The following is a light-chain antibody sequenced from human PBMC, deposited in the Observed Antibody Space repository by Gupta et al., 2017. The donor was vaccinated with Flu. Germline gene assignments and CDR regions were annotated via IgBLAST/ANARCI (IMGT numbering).Light chain of an antibody. CDR1: QSMSSW. CDR2: KAS. V-gene: IGKV1-5*03. J-gene: IGKJ1*01. Sequence: GNGVTITCRASQSMSSWLAWYQQKPGRAPKLLIYKASSLESGVPSRFSGSGSGTEFTLTISSLQPDDFATYYCQQYNSYPWTFGQGTKVEIK. CDR3: QQYNSYPWT.